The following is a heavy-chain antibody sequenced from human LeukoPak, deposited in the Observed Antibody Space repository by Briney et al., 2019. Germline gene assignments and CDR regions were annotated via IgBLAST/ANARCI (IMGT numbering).Heavy chain of an antibody. Sequence: ASVKVSCKASGYTFTSYDINWVRQATGQRLEWMGWMNPNSSNTGYAQKFQGRVTMTRNTSISTAYMELSSLRSEDTAVYYCARGKAVAGTDRYYYYGMDVWGQGTTVTVSS. V-gene: IGHV1-8*02. D-gene: IGHD6-19*01. CDR3: ARGKAVAGTDRYYYYGMDV. J-gene: IGHJ6*02. CDR2: MNPNSSNT. CDR1: GYTFTSYD.